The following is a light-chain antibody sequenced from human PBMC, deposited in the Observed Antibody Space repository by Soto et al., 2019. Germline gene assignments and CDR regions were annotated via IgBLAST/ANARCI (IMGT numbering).Light chain of an antibody. CDR2: SNN. V-gene: IGLV1-44*01. J-gene: IGLJ3*02. CDR1: STNIGNKT. Sequence: QAVVTQPPSASGTPGQRVTISCSGSSTNIGNKTVSWYQQLPGTAPKLLIYSNNQRPSGVPDRFSGSKSGTSASLAIRGLQSEDEADYYCSTWDDSLNGRVFGGGTKLTVL. CDR3: STWDDSLNGRV.